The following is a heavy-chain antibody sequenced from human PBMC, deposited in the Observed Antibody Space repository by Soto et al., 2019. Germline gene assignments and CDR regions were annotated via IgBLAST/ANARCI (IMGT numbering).Heavy chain of an antibody. Sequence: PGGSLRLSCAASGFTFSSYGMHWVRQAPGKGLEWVAVIWYDGSNKYYADSVKGRFTISRDNSKNTLYLQMNSLRAEDTAGYYWGRDGGVNDVFWGVPKGMDVWGKGTTVTVSS. D-gene: IGHD3-3*01. V-gene: IGHV3-33*01. J-gene: IGHJ6*04. CDR3: GRDGGVNDVFWGVPKGMDV. CDR2: IWYDGSNK. CDR1: GFTFSSYG.